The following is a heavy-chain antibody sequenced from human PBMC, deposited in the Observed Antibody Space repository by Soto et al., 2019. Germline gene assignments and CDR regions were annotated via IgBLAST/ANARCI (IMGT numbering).Heavy chain of an antibody. V-gene: IGHV5-51*01. CDR2: IYPGDSDT. CDR3: AASIFYYGMDV. CDR1: GYSFTNYW. J-gene: IGHJ6*02. Sequence: GESLKISCKGSGYSFTNYWIGWVRQMPGKGPEWMGIIYPGDSDTKYNPSFQGQVTISADKSITTTYLQWSSLKASDTAIYYCAASIFYYGMDVWGQGTTVTVSS.